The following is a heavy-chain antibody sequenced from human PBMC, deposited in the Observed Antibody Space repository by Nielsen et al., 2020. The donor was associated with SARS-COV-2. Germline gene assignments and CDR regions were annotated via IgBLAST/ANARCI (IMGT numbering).Heavy chain of an antibody. D-gene: IGHD6-6*01. CDR1: GFTFSSYA. CDR2: ISYDGSNK. CDR3: AGSIAARPYFDY. Sequence: GESLKISCAASGFTFSSYAMHWVRQAPGKGLEWVAVISYDGSNKYYADSVKGRFTISRDNSKNTLYLQMNSLRAEDTAVYYCAGSIAARPYFDYWGQGTLVTVSS. J-gene: IGHJ4*02. V-gene: IGHV3-30*14.